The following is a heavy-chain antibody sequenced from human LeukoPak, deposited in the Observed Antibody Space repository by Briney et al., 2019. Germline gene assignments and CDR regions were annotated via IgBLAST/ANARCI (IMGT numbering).Heavy chain of an antibody. CDR3: ARLVRSGTTDDEEYFDY. CDR1: GGSFSGYY. D-gene: IGHD1-1*01. V-gene: IGHV4-34*01. Sequence: SETLSLTCAVYGGSFSGYYWSWIRQPPGKGLEWIGEINHSGSTNYNPSLKSRVTISVDTSKNQFSLKLSSVTAADTAVYYCARLVRSGTTDDEEYFDYWGQGTLVTVSS. CDR2: INHSGST. J-gene: IGHJ4*02.